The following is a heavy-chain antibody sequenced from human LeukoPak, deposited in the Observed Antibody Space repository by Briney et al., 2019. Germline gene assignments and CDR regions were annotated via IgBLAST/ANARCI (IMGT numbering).Heavy chain of an antibody. J-gene: IGHJ4*02. V-gene: IGHV3-21*01. D-gene: IGHD4-23*01. Sequence: PGGSLRLSCAASGFTFSSYSMNWVRQAPGKGLEWVSSIRSTSSYIYYADSVKGRFTISRDNAKNSLYLQMNSLRAEDTAVYYCARDLGFTVVTGAFGYWGQGTLVTVSS. CDR1: GFTFSSYS. CDR3: ARDLGFTVVTGAFGY. CDR2: IRSTSSYI.